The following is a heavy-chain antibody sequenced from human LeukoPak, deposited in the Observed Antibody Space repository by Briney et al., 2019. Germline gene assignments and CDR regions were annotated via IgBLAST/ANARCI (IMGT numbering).Heavy chain of an antibody. V-gene: IGHV1-18*01. CDR1: GYTFTSYG. CDR2: ISAYNGNT. CDR3: ARDIVWDYYDSSGPLDY. Sequence: ASVKVSCKASGYTFTSYGISWLRQAPGQGLEWMGWISAYNGNTNYAQKLQGRVTMTTDTSTSTAYMELRSLRSDDTAVYYCARDIVWDYYDSSGPLDYWGQGTLVTVSS. D-gene: IGHD3-22*01. J-gene: IGHJ4*02.